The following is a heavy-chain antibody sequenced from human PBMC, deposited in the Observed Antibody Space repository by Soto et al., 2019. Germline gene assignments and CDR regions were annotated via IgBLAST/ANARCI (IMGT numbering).Heavy chain of an antibody. J-gene: IGHJ4*02. CDR2: IKSKTDGGTT. CDR3: TTGSWVTGFDY. V-gene: IGHV3-15*01. CDR1: GFTFSNAW. D-gene: IGHD5-18*01. Sequence: GGSLRLSCAASGFTFSNAWMSWVRQAQGKGLEWVGRIKSKTDGGTTDYAAPVKGRFTISRDDSKNTLYLQMNSLKTEDTAVYYCTTGSWVTGFDYWGQGTLVTVSS.